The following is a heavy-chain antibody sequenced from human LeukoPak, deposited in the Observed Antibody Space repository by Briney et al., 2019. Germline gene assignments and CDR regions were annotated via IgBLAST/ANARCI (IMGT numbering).Heavy chain of an antibody. J-gene: IGHJ1*01. D-gene: IGHD2/OR15-2a*01. V-gene: IGHV3-11*01. Sequence: PGGSLRLSCAASGLRFSDYYVSWIRQAPGKGLQWVSYISSGGDIMHYADSVKGRFTSSRDNAKNSGYLEMNSLGAEDTAVYYCATNLIGAGEYCQQWGQGTLVTVSS. CDR3: ATNLIGAGEYCQQ. CDR2: ISSGGDIM. CDR1: GLRFSDYY.